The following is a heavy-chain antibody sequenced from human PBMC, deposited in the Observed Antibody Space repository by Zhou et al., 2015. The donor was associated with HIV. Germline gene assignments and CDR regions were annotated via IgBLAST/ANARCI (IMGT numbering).Heavy chain of an antibody. D-gene: IGHD4-23*01. CDR3: ARSLVTDWFDP. CDR2: ISSSTNYI. CDR1: GFTVSSNY. Sequence: EVQLVESGGGLVQPGGSLRLSCAASGFTVSSNYMSWVRQAPGKGLEWVSSISSSTNYIYYADSVKGRFTISRDNAKNSLYLQMNSLRAEDTAVYYCARSLVTDWFDPWGQGTLVTVSS. V-gene: IGHV3-21*04. J-gene: IGHJ5*02.